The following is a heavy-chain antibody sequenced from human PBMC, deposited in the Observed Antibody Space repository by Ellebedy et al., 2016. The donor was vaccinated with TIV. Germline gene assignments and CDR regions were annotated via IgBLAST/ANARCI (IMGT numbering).Heavy chain of an antibody. CDR2: ISVGGGST. V-gene: IGHV3-23*01. Sequence: GGSLRPSXAASGFSFNNYAMGWVRQAPGKGLEWVSGISVGGGSTYFADSVKGRFTASRDNSKNTLSLQMSSLRAEDTAVYYCTRDLGPFDTWGQGTLVTVSS. J-gene: IGHJ5*02. CDR3: TRDLGPFDT. CDR1: GFSFNNYA.